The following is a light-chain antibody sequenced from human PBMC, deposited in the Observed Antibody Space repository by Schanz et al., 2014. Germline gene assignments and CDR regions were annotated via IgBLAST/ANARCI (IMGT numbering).Light chain of an antibody. CDR2: EVT. CDR1: FSDVGYYNF. Sequence: QSALTQPRSVSGSPGQSVTISCTGTFSDVGYYNFVSWFQHHPGKAPKLIISEVTKRPSGVPDRFSGSKSGNTASLTVSGLQAEDEADYYCCSYAGDNTLRFGGGTKLTVL. CDR3: CSYAGDNTLR. V-gene: IGLV2-11*01. J-gene: IGLJ3*02.